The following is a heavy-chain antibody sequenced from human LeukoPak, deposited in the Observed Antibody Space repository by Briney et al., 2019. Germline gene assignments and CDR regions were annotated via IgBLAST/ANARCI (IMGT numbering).Heavy chain of an antibody. Sequence: SETLSLTCTVSGGSISSYYWRWIRQPAPKGREWIGRIYTNESTNYNPSLKSRVTLSVDTSKNQFSLKLSSVTAADTAVYSCARGWGSSWWNGYYYSGMDVWGQGTRSPSP. V-gene: IGHV4-4*07. D-gene: IGHD6-13*01. CDR2: IYTNEST. CDR3: ARGWGSSWWNGYYYSGMDV. J-gene: IGHJ6*02. CDR1: GGSISSYY.